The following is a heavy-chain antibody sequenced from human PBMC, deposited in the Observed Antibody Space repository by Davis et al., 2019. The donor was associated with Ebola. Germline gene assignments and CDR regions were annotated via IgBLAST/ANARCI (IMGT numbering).Heavy chain of an antibody. CDR1: GYSFTSYW. V-gene: IGHV5-51*01. D-gene: IGHD3-9*01. J-gene: IGHJ5*02. Sequence: GESLKISCKGSGYSFTSYWIGWVRQMPGKGLEWMGIIYPGDSDTRYSPSFQGQVTISADKSISTAYLQWSSLKASDTAMYYCAGRGRVGYYDILTGYYSGWFDPWGQGTLVTVSS. CDR2: IYPGDSDT. CDR3: AGRGRVGYYDILTGYYSGWFDP.